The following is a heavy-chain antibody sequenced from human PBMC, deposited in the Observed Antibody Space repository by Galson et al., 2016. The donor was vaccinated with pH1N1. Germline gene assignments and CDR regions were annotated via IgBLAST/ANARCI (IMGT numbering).Heavy chain of an antibody. J-gene: IGHJ5*02. V-gene: IGHV2-5*01. CDR2: IYWNDDK. Sequence: PALVKPTQTPTLTCTFSGFSLSTNGVGVGWIRQPPGKALEWLALIYWNDDKRYSPSLKSRLTITKDTSKNQVVLTMTNMDPVDTATYYCAHSLYGDYVGWFDPWGQGTLVTVSS. CDR3: AHSLYGDYVGWFDP. D-gene: IGHD4-17*01. CDR1: GFSLSTNGVG.